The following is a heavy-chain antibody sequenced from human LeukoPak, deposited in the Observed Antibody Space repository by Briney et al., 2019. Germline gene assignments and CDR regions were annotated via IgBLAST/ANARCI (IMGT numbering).Heavy chain of an antibody. D-gene: IGHD2-15*01. Sequence: PGGSLRLSCAASGFTFSTYAMGWVRQAPGKGLEWVSAISGSGGRTYYAGSVKGRVTISRDSSKNTLFLQMNSLRAEDTAVYYCARAYCSGDRCYGPYYYYGMDVWGQGTTVTVSS. CDR3: ARAYCSGDRCYGPYYYYGMDV. CDR1: GFTFSTYA. V-gene: IGHV3-23*01. J-gene: IGHJ6*02. CDR2: ISGSGGRT.